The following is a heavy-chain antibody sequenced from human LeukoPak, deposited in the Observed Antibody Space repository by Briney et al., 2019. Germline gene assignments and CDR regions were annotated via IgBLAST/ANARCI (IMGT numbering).Heavy chain of an antibody. J-gene: IGHJ4*02. CDR2: IYSGGST. CDR3: ARAPGPRAAADY. CDR1: GFTVSSSY. V-gene: IGHV3-53*01. D-gene: IGHD6-13*01. Sequence: GVSLRLSCAASGFTVSSSYMSWVRQGPRKELEWISVIYSGGSTYYADSVRGRFTVSRDNSKNTLYLQMNSLRAVDTAVYYCARAPGPRAAADYWGQETLVTVSS.